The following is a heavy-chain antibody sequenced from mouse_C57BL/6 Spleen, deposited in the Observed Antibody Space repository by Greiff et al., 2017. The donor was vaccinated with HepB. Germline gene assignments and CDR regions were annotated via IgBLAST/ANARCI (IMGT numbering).Heavy chain of an antibody. CDR2: IYPGNSDT. V-gene: IGHV1-5*01. D-gene: IGHD2-5*01. J-gene: IGHJ3*01. CDR1: GYTFTSYW. CDR3: TTTYYSNYVWFAY. Sequence: EVQLQQSGTVLARPGASVKMSCKTSGYTFTSYWMHWVKQRPGQGLEWIGAIYPGNSDTSYNQKFKGKAKLTAVTSASTAYMELSSLTNEDSAVYSCTTTYYSNYVWFAYWGQGTLVTVSA.